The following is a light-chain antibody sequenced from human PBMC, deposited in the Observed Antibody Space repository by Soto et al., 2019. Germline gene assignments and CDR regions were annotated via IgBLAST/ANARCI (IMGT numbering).Light chain of an antibody. V-gene: IGKV4-1*01. Sequence: DIVMTQSPDSLAVSLGERATINCKSSQSVLHSSKNKNCLAWYQQKPGQPPKLLIFWASNRESAVPDRFSGSGSVTDFTLAISSLQAEDVAVYYCQQYDSAPLTFGPGTKVDIK. J-gene: IGKJ3*01. CDR3: QQYDSAPLT. CDR1: QSVLHSSKNKNC. CDR2: WAS.